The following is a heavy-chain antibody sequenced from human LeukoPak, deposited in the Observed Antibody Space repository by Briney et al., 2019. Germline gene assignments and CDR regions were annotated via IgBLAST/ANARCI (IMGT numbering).Heavy chain of an antibody. CDR3: AKGPSGCSSTSCNDY. J-gene: IGHJ4*02. V-gene: IGHV3-30*02. D-gene: IGHD2-2*01. CDR1: GFTFSSYG. CDR2: IRYDGSNK. Sequence: TGGSLRLSCAASGFTFSSYGMHWVRQAPGKGLEWVAFIRYDGSNKYYADSVKGRFTISRDNSKNTLYLQMNSLRAEDTAVYYCAKGPSGCSSTSCNDYWGQGTLVTVSS.